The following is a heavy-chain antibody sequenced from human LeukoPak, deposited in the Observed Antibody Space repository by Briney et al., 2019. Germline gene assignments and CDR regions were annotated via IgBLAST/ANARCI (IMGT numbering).Heavy chain of an antibody. CDR1: GGSISSGDYY. CDR3: ARAREGRPRGYFDY. CDR2: IYYSGST. J-gene: IGHJ4*02. V-gene: IGHV4-30-4*01. D-gene: IGHD1-1*01. Sequence: RSETLSLTCTVSGGSISSGDYYWSWIRQPPGKGLEWIGYIYYSGSTYYNPSLKSRVTISVDTSKNQFSLKLSSVTAADTAVYYCARAREGRPRGYFDYWGQGTLVTVSS.